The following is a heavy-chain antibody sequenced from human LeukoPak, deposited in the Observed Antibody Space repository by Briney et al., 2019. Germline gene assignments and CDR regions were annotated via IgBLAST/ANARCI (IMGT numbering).Heavy chain of an antibody. CDR3: ARSNAFDI. CDR2: INHSGST. CDR1: GGSFSGYY. J-gene: IGHJ3*02. Sequence: SETLSLTXAVYGGSFSGYYWSWIRQPPGKGLEWIGEINHSGSTNYNPSLKTRVTISVDTSKNQFSLKLSSVTAADTAVYYYARSNAFDIWGQGTVVTVSS. V-gene: IGHV4-34*01.